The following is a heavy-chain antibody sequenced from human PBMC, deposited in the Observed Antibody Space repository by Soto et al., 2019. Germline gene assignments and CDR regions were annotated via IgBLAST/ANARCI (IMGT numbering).Heavy chain of an antibody. Sequence: SETLSLTCAVSGGSISSSNWWSWVRQPPGKGLEWIGEIYHSGSTNYNPSLKSRVTISVDKSKNQFSLKLSSVTAADTAVYYCARDADCSSTSCTLDYWGQGTLVTVSS. D-gene: IGHD2-2*01. CDR2: IYHSGST. CDR1: GGSISSSNW. J-gene: IGHJ4*02. V-gene: IGHV4-4*02. CDR3: ARDADCSSTSCTLDY.